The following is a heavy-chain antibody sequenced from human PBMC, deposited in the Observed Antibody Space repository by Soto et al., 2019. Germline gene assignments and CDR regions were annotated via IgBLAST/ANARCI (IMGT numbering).Heavy chain of an antibody. J-gene: IGHJ3*01. V-gene: IGHV3-30*18. D-gene: IGHD6-13*01. CDR1: GFTFNNYG. CDR3: AKDQGIAASHGID. CDR2: ISNDGSDK. Sequence: ESGGGVVQPGTSLRLSCAASGFTFNNYGMHWVLQAPGTGLEWVAAISNDGSDKYYADSVKGRLTISRDNSKNTLYLQMDSLRAEDTAVYYCAKDQGIAASHGIDWGQGTMVTVSS.